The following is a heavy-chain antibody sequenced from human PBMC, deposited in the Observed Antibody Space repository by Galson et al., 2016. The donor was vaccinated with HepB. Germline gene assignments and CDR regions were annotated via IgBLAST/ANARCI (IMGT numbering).Heavy chain of an antibody. J-gene: IGHJ4*02. Sequence: SLRLSCAASGLSLSDYYMNWVRQAPGKGLEWVGFISGRSLYTNYADSVKGRFTISRDNAKGLLYLQMNRLRADDTAVYYCARTLTPGSNSNSAYWGQGTLVTVAS. CDR3: ARTLTPGSNSNSAY. D-gene: IGHD2/OR15-2a*01. CDR1: GLSLSDYY. CDR2: ISGRSL. V-gene: IGHV3-11*06.